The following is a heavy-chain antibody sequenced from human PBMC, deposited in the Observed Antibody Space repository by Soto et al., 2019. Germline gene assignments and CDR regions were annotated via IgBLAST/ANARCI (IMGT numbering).Heavy chain of an antibody. J-gene: IGHJ6*02. CDR3: ARSFYGVDL. V-gene: IGHV4-30-2*06. CDR2: IYQGGSA. CDR1: GGSITSGGYA. Sequence: TLSLTCTVSGGSITSGGYAWSWIRQSPGQGLEWIGYIYQGGSAYYNPSLKPRVTIFLDRSKNQFSLNLTSVTAADTAVYYCARSFYGVDLWGQGAPVTVSS.